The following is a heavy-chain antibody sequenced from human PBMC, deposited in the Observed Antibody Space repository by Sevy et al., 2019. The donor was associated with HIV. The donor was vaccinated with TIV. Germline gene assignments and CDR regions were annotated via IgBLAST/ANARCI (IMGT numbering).Heavy chain of an antibody. D-gene: IGHD3-3*01. CDR3: AKDQTLYYDFWSGYYTGSGYYYYYGMDV. CDR2: ISGSGGST. V-gene: IGHV3-23*01. CDR1: GFTFSSYA. Sequence: GGSLRLSCAASGFTFSSYAMSWVRQAPGKGLEWVSAISGSGGSTYYADSVKGRFTISRDNSKNKLYLQMNSLRAEDTAVYYCAKDQTLYYDFWSGYYTGSGYYYYYGMDVWGQGTTVTVSS. J-gene: IGHJ6*02.